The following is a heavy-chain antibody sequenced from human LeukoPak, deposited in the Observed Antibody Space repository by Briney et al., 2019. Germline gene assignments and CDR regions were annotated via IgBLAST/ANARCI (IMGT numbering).Heavy chain of an antibody. J-gene: IGHJ4*02. CDR3: AKDYCGGDCALDY. CDR2: IKFHGHET. CDR1: GFNFNNYD. V-gene: IGHV3-30*02. D-gene: IGHD2-21*02. Sequence: GGSLTLSCVASGFNFNNYDLHWVRQAPGKGQERVAFIKFHGHETFYADSVEGRFTFSRDNSRNTLYLQMNSLRSEDTAVYYCAKDYCGGDCALDYWGQGTLVTVSS.